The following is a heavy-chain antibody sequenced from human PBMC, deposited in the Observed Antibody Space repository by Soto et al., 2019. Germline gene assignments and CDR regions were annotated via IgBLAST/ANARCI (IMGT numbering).Heavy chain of an antibody. CDR2: INTDGTNS. CDR3: AREFCSGGNCYTYYFDP. CDR1: GFTFEDYA. D-gene: IGHD2-15*01. Sequence: GGSLRLSCAVSGFTFEDYAMHWVRQAPGKGLVWVSHINTDGTNSNYADSVKGRFTISRDNAKSTLFLQMNSLRDEDTAVYYCAREFCSGGNCYTYYFDPWGQGIPVTVSS. V-gene: IGHV3-74*01. J-gene: IGHJ5*02.